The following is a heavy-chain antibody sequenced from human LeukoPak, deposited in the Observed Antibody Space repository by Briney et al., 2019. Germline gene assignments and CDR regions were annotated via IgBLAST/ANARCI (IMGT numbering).Heavy chain of an antibody. J-gene: IGHJ3*02. CDR2: ISGSGGST. CDR1: GFTFNNYG. V-gene: IGHV3-23*01. Sequence: PGGSLRLSCAASGFTFNNYGMSWVRQAPGKGLEWVSAISGSGGSTYYADSVKGRFTISRDNAKNSLYLQMNSLRAEDTAVYYCARDPGGSYLDAFDIWGQGTMVTVSS. D-gene: IGHD1-26*01. CDR3: ARDPGGSYLDAFDI.